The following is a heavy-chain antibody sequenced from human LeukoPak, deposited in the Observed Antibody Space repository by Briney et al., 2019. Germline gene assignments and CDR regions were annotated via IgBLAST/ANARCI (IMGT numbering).Heavy chain of an antibody. Sequence: ASVKVSFKASVYTFTSYDINWVRQATGQGLEWMGWMNPNSGNTGYAQKFQGRVTMTRNTSISTAYMELSSLRSEDTAVYYCASSEGDMSAFDYWGQGTLVTVS. V-gene: IGHV1-8*01. CDR2: MNPNSGNT. D-gene: IGHD3-9*01. CDR3: ASSEGDMSAFDY. J-gene: IGHJ4*02. CDR1: VYTFTSYD.